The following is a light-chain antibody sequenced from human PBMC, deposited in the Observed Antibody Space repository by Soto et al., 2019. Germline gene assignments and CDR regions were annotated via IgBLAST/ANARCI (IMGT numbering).Light chain of an antibody. CDR1: QRIISY. CDR2: ASS. V-gene: IGKV1-39*01. J-gene: IGKJ4*01. CDR3: QESYSTPRALS. Sequence: DIQMTQSPSSLSASVGDSVTITGRASQRIISYLNGYQQKPGKAPKLLIYASSSLQTGVSSRFSGSGSVTDFTLTISSLQPEDFATSFCQESYSTPRALSFGRRTKVEIK.